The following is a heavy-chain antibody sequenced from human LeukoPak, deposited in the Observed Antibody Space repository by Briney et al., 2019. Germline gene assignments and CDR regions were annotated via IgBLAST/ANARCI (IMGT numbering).Heavy chain of an antibody. Sequence: GGSLRLSCAASGFTFSSYSMNWVRQAPGKGLEWVSYISSSSSTIYYADSVKGRFTISRDNAKNSLYLQMNSLRAEDTAVYYCARDIVVVVAGPDQHWGQGTLVTVPS. CDR1: GFTFSSYS. CDR2: ISSSSSTI. J-gene: IGHJ1*01. CDR3: ARDIVVVVAGPDQH. V-gene: IGHV3-48*01. D-gene: IGHD2-15*01.